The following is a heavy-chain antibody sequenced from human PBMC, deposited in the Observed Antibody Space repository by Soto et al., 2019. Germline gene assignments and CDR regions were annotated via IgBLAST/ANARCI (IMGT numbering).Heavy chain of an antibody. CDR3: ARVWIRVGIVGATSYNWFDP. V-gene: IGHV1-69*13. CDR1: GGTFSSYA. D-gene: IGHD1-26*01. J-gene: IGHJ5*02. Sequence: SVKVSCKASGGTFSSYAISWVRQAPGQGLEWMGGIIPIFGTANSAQKFQGRVTITADECTSTAYMELSSLRSEDTAVYYCARVWIRVGIVGATSYNWFDPWGQGTLVTVSS. CDR2: IIPIFGTA.